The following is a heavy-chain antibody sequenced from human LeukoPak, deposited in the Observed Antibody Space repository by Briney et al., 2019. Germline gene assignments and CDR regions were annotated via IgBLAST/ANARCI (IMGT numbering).Heavy chain of an antibody. J-gene: IGHJ4*02. Sequence: GGSLRLSCAASGFTFSTYGMHWVHQAPGKGLEWVAAMSHEGSDKYYADSVKGRFTISRDNSKNTLYVQMNSLRVEDTAVYYCAIGPDYGSGGSWGQGTLVTVSS. CDR1: GFTFSTYG. V-gene: IGHV3-30*03. D-gene: IGHD3-10*01. CDR2: MSHEGSDK. CDR3: AIGPDYGSGGS.